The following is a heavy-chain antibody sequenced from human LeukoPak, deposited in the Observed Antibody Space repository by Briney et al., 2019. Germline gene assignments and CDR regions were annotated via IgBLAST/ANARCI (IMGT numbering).Heavy chain of an antibody. J-gene: IGHJ4*02. CDR3: AKGIRSTGTYYFDY. D-gene: IGHD1-14*01. Sequence: GGSLRLSCAASGFTFGDYAMHSGRQAPGKGLEWVSGISWNSGSIGYADSVKGRFTISRDNAKNSLYLQMNSLRAEDTALYYCAKGIRSTGTYYFDYWGQGTLVTVSS. CDR2: ISWNSGSI. CDR1: GFTFGDYA. V-gene: IGHV3-9*01.